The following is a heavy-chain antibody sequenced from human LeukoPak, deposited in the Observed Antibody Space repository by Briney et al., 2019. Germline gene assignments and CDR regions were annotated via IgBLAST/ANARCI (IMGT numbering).Heavy chain of an antibody. J-gene: IGHJ6*03. CDR2: ISSSSSYI. CDR3: ARGSLRWRYYMDV. V-gene: IGHV3-21*01. D-gene: IGHD2-21*01. CDR1: GFTFSSYS. Sequence: PGGSLRLSCAASGFTFSSYSMNWVRQAPGKGLEWVSSISSSSSYIYYADSVKGRFTISRDNAKNSLYLQMNSLRAEDTAVYYCARGSLRWRYYMDVWGKGTTVTVSS.